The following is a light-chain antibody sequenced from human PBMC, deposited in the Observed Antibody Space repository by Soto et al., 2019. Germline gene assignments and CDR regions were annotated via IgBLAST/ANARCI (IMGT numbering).Light chain of an antibody. CDR1: QSVSNY. CDR3: QQSYTTPYT. V-gene: IGKV1-39*01. Sequence: DIQMTQSPSSLSASVGDRVTITCRASQSVSNYLNWFQHKPGRSPKLLIHTASTLRSGVPSRFSGSGSGTDFTLTINSLQREDFATYYCQQSYTTPYTFGQGTRLEIK. J-gene: IGKJ5*01. CDR2: TAS.